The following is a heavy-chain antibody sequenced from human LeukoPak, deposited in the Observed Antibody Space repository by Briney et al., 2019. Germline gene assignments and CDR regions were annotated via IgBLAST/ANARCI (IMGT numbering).Heavy chain of an antibody. CDR1: GFTFSSYA. CDR3: AKSWRGGYCSSTSCYGDY. D-gene: IGHD2-2*01. J-gene: IGHJ4*02. V-gene: IGHV3-23*01. Sequence: GGSLRLSCAASGFTFSSYAMSWVRQAPGKGLEWVSAISGSGGSKYYADSVKGRFTISRDNSKNTLYLQMNSLRAEDTAVYFCAKSWRGGYCSSTSCYGDYWGQGTLVTVSS. CDR2: ISGSGGSK.